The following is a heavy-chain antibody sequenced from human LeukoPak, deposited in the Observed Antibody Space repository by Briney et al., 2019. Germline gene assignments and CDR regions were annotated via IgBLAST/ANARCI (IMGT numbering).Heavy chain of an antibody. CDR1: GGTFSSYA. D-gene: IGHD1-26*01. CDR3: ARGVGATQPFDY. CDR2: IIPIFGTA. J-gene: IGHJ4*02. V-gene: IGHV1-69*13. Sequence: ASVKVSCKASGGTFSSYAISWVRQAPGQGLEWMGGIIPIFGTANYAQKFQGRVTITADESTSTAYMELSSLRSEDTAVYYCARGVGATQPFDYWGQETLVTVSS.